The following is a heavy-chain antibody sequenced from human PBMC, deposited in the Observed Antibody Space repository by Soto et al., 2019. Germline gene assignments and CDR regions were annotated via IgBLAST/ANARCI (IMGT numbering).Heavy chain of an antibody. CDR3: ARGGVRGYDILTGYYSPFDY. D-gene: IGHD3-9*01. J-gene: IGHJ4*02. V-gene: IGHV4-59*01. CDR2: IYYSGST. Sequence: PSETVSLTCTVSGGSISSYYWSWIRQPPGKGLEWIGYIYYSGSTNYNPSLKSRVTISVDTSKNQFSLKLSSVTAADTAVYYCARGGVRGYDILTGYYSPFDYWGQGTLVTVSS. CDR1: GGSISSYY.